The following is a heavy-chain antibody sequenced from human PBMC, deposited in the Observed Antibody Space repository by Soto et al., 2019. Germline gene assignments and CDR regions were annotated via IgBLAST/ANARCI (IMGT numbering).Heavy chain of an antibody. Sequence: EVDLVESGGGLVQSGGSLRLSCAASGFTFRNYGMNWVRQAPGKGLEWVSYIGIGSSTTYYADSVKGRFPISRDNAKNSLYLQMNSLRAEDTAVYYCARDQLYYNDISGRPLNAFDVWGQGTMVTVSS. V-gene: IGHV3-48*01. D-gene: IGHD3-22*01. CDR3: ARDQLYYNDISGRPLNAFDV. J-gene: IGHJ3*01. CDR2: IGIGSSTT. CDR1: GFTFRNYG.